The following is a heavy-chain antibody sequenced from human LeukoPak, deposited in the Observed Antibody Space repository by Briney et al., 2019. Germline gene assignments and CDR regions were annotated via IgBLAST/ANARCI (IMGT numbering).Heavy chain of an antibody. CDR2: LSAYSGNT. Sequence: ASVKVSCKAFGYTFSSYGISWVRQAPGQGLEWMGWLSAYSGNTNYAQKLQGRVTMTADTSTNTAYMELRSLRSDDTAVYYCARGHPGYYDNSGYLPLDYWGQGTLVTASS. D-gene: IGHD3-22*01. CDR1: GYTFSSYG. J-gene: IGHJ4*02. CDR3: ARGHPGYYDNSGYLPLDY. V-gene: IGHV1-18*01.